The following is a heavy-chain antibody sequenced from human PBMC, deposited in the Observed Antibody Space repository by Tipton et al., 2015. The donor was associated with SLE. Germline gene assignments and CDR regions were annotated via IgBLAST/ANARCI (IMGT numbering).Heavy chain of an antibody. V-gene: IGHV3-15*01. J-gene: IGHJ4*02. D-gene: IGHD6-19*01. Sequence: GSLRLSCAASGFTFGDAWMSWVRQAPGKGLEWVGRIKRKADGETIDYAAPVKGRFSISRDDPKKTLFLQMNSLKTEDTALYYCARDLTGSGWYGFDYWGQGTLVTVSS. CDR2: IKRKADGETI. CDR1: GFTFGDAW. CDR3: ARDLTGSGWYGFDY.